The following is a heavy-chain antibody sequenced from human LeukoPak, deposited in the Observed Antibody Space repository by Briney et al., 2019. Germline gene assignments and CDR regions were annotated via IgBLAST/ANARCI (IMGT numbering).Heavy chain of an antibody. CDR1: GFTFSNYA. CDR2: ISGSGDNT. Sequence: PGGSLRLSCAASGFTFSNYAMSWVRQAPGKGLEWVSAISGSGDNTYYADSVKGRFIISRDNSKNTLYLQMNSLRVEDTAVYYCAKKYSTGLDPWGQGTLVTVSS. J-gene: IGHJ5*02. V-gene: IGHV3-23*01. D-gene: IGHD1-26*01. CDR3: AKKYSTGLDP.